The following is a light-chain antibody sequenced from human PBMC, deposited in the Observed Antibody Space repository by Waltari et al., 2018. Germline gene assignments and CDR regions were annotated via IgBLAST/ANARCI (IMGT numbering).Light chain of an antibody. V-gene: IGKV1-5*03. Sequence: DLQMSQSPSTLYASVVDILSINCRASQSISSWLAWYQQKPGKAPKLLIYKASSLQGGVPSRFSGSGSGTEFTLTISSLQPDDFATYYCQHYNLHSETFGQGTKLEIK. CDR3: QHYNLHSET. CDR2: KAS. J-gene: IGKJ2*01. CDR1: QSISSW.